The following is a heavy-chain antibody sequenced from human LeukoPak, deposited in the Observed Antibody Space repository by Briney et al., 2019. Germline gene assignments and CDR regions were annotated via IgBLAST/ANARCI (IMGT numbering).Heavy chain of an antibody. CDR1: GFTFSSYG. V-gene: IGHV3-30*02. Sequence: PGGSQRLSCTASGFTFSSYGIHWVRQAPGKGLEWVAFIQSDERNKRYADSVKGRFTISRDNSENTLYLQMNSLRPEDTAVYYCTKGISAEDYRFFFWGQGALVTVSS. CDR2: IQSDERNK. J-gene: IGHJ4*02. D-gene: IGHD3-16*02. CDR3: TKGISAEDYRFFF.